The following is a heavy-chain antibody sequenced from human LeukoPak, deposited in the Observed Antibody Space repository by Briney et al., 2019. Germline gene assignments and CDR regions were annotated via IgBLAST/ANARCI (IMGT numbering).Heavy chain of an antibody. D-gene: IGHD3-3*01. V-gene: IGHV3-74*01. J-gene: IGHJ3*02. Sequence: GGSLRFSCAASGFTFSSYWMHWVRDAPGKGLGWVSRIYSDGSSTSYADSVKGRFTISRDNAKNTLYLQMNSLRAEDTAVYYCARERRFLEWLSNDAFDIWGQGTMVTVS. CDR3: ARERRFLEWLSNDAFDI. CDR2: IYSDGSST. CDR1: GFTFSSYW.